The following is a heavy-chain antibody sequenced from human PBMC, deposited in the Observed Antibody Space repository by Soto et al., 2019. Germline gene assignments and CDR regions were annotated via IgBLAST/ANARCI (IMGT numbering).Heavy chain of an antibody. D-gene: IGHD3-10*01. CDR3: ARDRGDGSGSSYMDV. V-gene: IGHV4-30-4*01. CDR2: IYYSGST. J-gene: IGHJ6*02. CDR1: GGSISSGDYY. Sequence: QVQLQESGPGLVKPSQTLSLTCTVSGGSISSGDYYWSWLRQPPGKSLEWIGYIYYSGSTYYNPSLKSRVTISVDTSKNQFSLKLSSVTAADTAVYYCARDRGDGSGSSYMDVWGQGTTVTVSS.